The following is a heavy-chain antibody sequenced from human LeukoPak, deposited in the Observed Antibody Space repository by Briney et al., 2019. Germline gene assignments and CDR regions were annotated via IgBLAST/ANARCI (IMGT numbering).Heavy chain of an antibody. V-gene: IGHV4-34*01. Sequence: GSLRLSCAASGFTFSSYSMNWIRQPPGKGLEWIGEINHSGSTNYNPSLKSRVTISVDTSKNQFSLKLSSVTAADTAVYYCARAGARYCSSTSCYFRGYWYFDLWGRGTLVTVSS. J-gene: IGHJ2*01. D-gene: IGHD2-2*01. CDR2: INHSGST. CDR3: ARAGARYCSSTSCYFRGYWYFDL. CDR1: GFTFSSYS.